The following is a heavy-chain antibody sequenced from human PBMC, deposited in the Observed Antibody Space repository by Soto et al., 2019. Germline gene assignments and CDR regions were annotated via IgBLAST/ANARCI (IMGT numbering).Heavy chain of an antibody. CDR2: IYSGGST. D-gene: IGHD3-10*01. CDR3: AREGRGVATYSHYYYYMDV. V-gene: IGHV3-66*01. CDR1: GFTVSSNY. J-gene: IGHJ6*03. Sequence: GGSLRLSCAASGFTVSSNYMSWVRQAPGKGLEWVSVIYSGGSTYYADSVKGRFTISRDNSKNTLYLQMNSLRAEDTAVYYCAREGRGVATYSHYYYYMDVWGKGTTVTVSS.